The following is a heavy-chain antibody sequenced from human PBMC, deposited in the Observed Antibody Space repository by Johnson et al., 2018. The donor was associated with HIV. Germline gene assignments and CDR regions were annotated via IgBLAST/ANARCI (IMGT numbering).Heavy chain of an antibody. CDR3: ARVAAFGWVISDACDI. CDR1: GFTFSSYA. Sequence: MQLVESGGGLVKPGGSLRISCAASGFTFSSYAMHWVRQAPGKGLEYVSAISSNGGSTYYANSVKGRFTISRDNSKNTLYLQMNSLRSEDTAVYYCARVAAFGWVISDACDIWGQWTMVTVSS. J-gene: IGHJ3*02. V-gene: IGHV3-64*01. D-gene: IGHD3-16*01. CDR2: ISSNGGST.